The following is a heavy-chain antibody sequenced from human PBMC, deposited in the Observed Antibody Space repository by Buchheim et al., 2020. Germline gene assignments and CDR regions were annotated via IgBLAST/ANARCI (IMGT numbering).Heavy chain of an antibody. V-gene: IGHV3-23*01. CDR2: ITGGGVTT. CDR1: GFTSINHA. CDR3: TRSMAVAGYSFYYYGMEV. J-gene: IGHJ6*02. D-gene: IGHD6-19*01. Sequence: EVQLLESGGDLVQPGGSLRLSCAGSGFTSINHALNWVRQAPGKGLEWVSSITGGGVTTYYADSVKGRFTISRDNSRSTLYLQMNSLRAEDTATYFCTRSMAVAGYSFYYYGMEVWGPGTT.